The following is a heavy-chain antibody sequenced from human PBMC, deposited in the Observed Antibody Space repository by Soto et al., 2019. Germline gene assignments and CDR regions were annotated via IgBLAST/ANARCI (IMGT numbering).Heavy chain of an antibody. CDR3: ARVYDFWSGLGY. CDR2: IWYDGSNK. D-gene: IGHD3-3*01. J-gene: IGHJ4*02. Sequence: QVQLVESGGGVVRPGRSRRLSCAASGFTFSSYGMHWFRQAPGKGLEWVAVIWYDGSNKYYADSVKGRFTISRDNSKNTLYLQMNSLRAEDTAVYYCARVYDFWSGLGYWGQGTLVTVSS. V-gene: IGHV3-33*01. CDR1: GFTFSSYG.